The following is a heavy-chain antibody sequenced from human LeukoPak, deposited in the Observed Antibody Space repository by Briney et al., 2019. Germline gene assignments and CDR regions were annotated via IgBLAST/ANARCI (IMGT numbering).Heavy chain of an antibody. J-gene: IGHJ4*02. CDR1: GYTFTGYY. D-gene: IGHD3-9*01. CDR3: ARSPHILTGENFDF. V-gene: IGHV1-2*02. Sequence: RASVKLSCKAPGYTFTGYYMHWVRQPPGQGNELMGWINPNSGGTNYAQKSQSSGTMTRDKSISTAYMVLMRPRTDDTAELYYARSPHILTGENFDFWGQGTLVTVSS. CDR2: INPNSGGT.